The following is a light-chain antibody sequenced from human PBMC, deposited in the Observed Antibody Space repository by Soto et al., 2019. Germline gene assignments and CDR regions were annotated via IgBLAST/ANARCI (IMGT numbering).Light chain of an antibody. V-gene: IGLV2-8*01. J-gene: IGLJ3*02. CDR3: TAYVGNDIWV. CDR1: SSDVGAYKY. CDR2: EVT. Sequence: QSALTQPPSASGSPGQSVTISCTGTSSDVGAYKYVSWYQQYPGKAPKLMIYEVTKRPSGVPDRFSGSKSGNTASLTGSGLQAEDEADYYCTAYVGNDIWVFGGGTKLTVL.